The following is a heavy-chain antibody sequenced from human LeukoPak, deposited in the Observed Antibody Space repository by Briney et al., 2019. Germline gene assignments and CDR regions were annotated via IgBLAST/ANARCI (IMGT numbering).Heavy chain of an antibody. Sequence: PSETLSLTCAVYGGSFSGYYWSWLRQPPGRGLEWIAYIYYTGSTNYNPSLKSRLTISLDTSRNQFSLKLSSLTAADTAVYYCARHSPYGSGSYPLDYWGQGTLVTVSS. CDR2: IYYTGST. CDR1: GGSFSGYY. J-gene: IGHJ4*02. CDR3: ARHSPYGSGSYPLDY. D-gene: IGHD3-10*01. V-gene: IGHV4-59*08.